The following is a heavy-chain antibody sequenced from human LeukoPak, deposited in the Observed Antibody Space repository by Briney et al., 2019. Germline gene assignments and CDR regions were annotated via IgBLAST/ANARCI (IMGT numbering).Heavy chain of an antibody. CDR1: GGSISSYY. CDR2: IYYSGST. Sequence: SETLSLTCTVSGGSISSYYWSWVRQPPGKGLEWIGDIYYSGSTNYNPSLKSRLTISVYTSKNQFSLKLRSVTAADTAVYYCASKRTYSTTNDAFDIWGQGTMVTVSS. CDR3: ASKRTYSTTNDAFDI. V-gene: IGHV4-59*01. J-gene: IGHJ3*02. D-gene: IGHD6-13*01.